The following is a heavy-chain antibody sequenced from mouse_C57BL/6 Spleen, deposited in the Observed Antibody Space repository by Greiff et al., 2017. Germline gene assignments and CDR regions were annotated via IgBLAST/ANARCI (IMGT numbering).Heavy chain of an antibody. Sequence: DVQLVESGGGLVKPGGSLKLSCAASGFTFSSYAMSWVRQTPEKRLEWVATISDGGSYTYYPDNVKGRFTISRDNAKNNLYLQMSHLKSEDTAMYYCARGSDYGSSLYAMDYWGQGTSVTVSS. CDR3: ARGSDYGSSLYAMDY. CDR2: ISDGGSYT. CDR1: GFTFSSYA. J-gene: IGHJ4*01. V-gene: IGHV5-4*01. D-gene: IGHD1-1*01.